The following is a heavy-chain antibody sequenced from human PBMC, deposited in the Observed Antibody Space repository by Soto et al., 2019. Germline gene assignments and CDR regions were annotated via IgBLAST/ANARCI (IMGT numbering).Heavy chain of an antibody. CDR1: GYTFTSYG. Sequence: QVQLVQSGAEVKKPGASVKVSCKASGYTFTSYGISWVRQAPGQGLEWMGWISAYNGNTNYAQKLQGRVTITTDTSTSTAYMELRSLRSDDTAVYYCASVTTGRGTVVTRLDYWGQGTLVTVSS. CDR2: ISAYNGNT. V-gene: IGHV1-18*01. J-gene: IGHJ4*02. D-gene: IGHD1-1*01. CDR3: ASVTTGRGTVVTRLDY.